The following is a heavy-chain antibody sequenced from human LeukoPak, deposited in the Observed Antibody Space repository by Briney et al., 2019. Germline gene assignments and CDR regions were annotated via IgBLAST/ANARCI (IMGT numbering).Heavy chain of an antibody. CDR2: INPNSGGT. CDR1: GYTFTGYY. J-gene: IGHJ4*02. D-gene: IGHD3-22*01. CDR3: ARADDDYYDSSGYLHY. V-gene: IGHV1-2*02. Sequence: ASVKVSCKASGYTFTGYYMHWVRQAPGQGLEWMGWINPNSGGTNYAQKFQGRVTMTRDTSISTAYMELSRLRSDDTAVYYCARADDDYYDSSGYLHYWGQGTLVTVSS.